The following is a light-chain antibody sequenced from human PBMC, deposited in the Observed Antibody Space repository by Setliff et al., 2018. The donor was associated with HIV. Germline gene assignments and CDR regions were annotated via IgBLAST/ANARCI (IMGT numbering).Light chain of an antibody. CDR1: TGAVTSGHY. V-gene: IGLV7-46*01. CDR3: LLSYSGASGV. Sequence: QAVVTQEPSLTVSPGGTVTLTCGSSTGAVTSGHYPYWFQQKPGQAPRTLIYDTTNKHSWTPARFSGSLLGDKAALTLSGAQPEDEAEYYCLLSYSGASGVFGTGTKVHRP. CDR2: DTT. J-gene: IGLJ1*01.